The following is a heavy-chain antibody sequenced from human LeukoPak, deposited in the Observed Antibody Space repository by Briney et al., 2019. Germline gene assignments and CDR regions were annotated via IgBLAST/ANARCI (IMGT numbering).Heavy chain of an antibody. CDR3: ASDYDSSGLTDY. CDR1: GFTFSSYS. Sequence: GGSLRLSCAASGFTFSSYSMNWVRQAPGKGLEWVSSISSSSSYIYYADSVKGRVTISRDNAKNSLYLQMNSLRAEDTAVYYCASDYDSSGLTDYGGQGTLVTVSS. D-gene: IGHD3-22*01. CDR2: ISSSSSYI. J-gene: IGHJ4*02. V-gene: IGHV3-21*01.